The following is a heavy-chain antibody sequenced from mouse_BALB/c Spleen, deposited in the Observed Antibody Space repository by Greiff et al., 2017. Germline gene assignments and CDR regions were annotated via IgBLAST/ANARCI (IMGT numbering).Heavy chain of an antibody. CDR3: ARRGLRQFPYAMDY. J-gene: IGHJ4*01. CDR2: INPSTGYT. Sequence: VQLQQSGAELAKPGASVKMSCKASGYTFTSYWMHWVKQRPGQGLEWIGYINPSTGYTEYNQKFKDKATLTADKSSSTAYMQLSSLTSEDSAVYYCARRGLRQFPYAMDYWGQGTSVTVSS. CDR1: GYTFTSYW. V-gene: IGHV1-7*01. D-gene: IGHD1-2*01.